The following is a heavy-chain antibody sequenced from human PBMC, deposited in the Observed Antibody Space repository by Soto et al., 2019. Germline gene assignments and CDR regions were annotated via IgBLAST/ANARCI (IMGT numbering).Heavy chain of an antibody. CDR2: IYYTGST. J-gene: IGHJ6*02. V-gene: IGHV4-61*01. CDR1: GGSVSSESHY. D-gene: IGHD3-3*01. Sequence: SETLSLTCTVSGGSVSSESHYWSWIRQTPGKGLEWIGYIYYTGSTNYNPSLKGRVTMSVDTSRDQVSLRLRSVTRADTAVYYCARDKYDFRSGYYYYAMEVWGQGTKVTVS. CDR3: ARDKYDFRSGYYYYAMEV.